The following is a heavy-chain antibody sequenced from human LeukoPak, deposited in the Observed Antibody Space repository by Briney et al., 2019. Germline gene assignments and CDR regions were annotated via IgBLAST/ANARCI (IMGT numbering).Heavy chain of an antibody. J-gene: IGHJ6*02. D-gene: IGHD6-6*01. CDR1: GYTFTSYG. CDR2: ISAYNGNT. CDR3: ARVGGYSSSSDYYYYGMDV. Sequence: ASVKVSSKASGYTFTSYGISWVRQAPGQGLEWMGWISAYNGNTNYAQRLQGRVTMTTDTSTSTAYMELRSLRSDDTAVYYCARVGGYSSSSDYYYYGMDVWGQGTTVTVSS. V-gene: IGHV1-18*01.